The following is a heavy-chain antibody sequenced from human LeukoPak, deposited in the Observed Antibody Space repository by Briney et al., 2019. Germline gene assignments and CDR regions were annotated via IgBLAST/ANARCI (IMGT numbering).Heavy chain of an antibody. J-gene: IGHJ4*02. CDR1: GYTFTGYY. CDR3: ARGGYTGYLDS. Sequence: ASVKVSCKASGYTFTGYYIHWVRQAPGQGLEWMGWINPNSGGTNYAQKFQGRATMTRDTSISTAYMELSRLRSDDTAVFFCARGGYTGYLDSWGQGTLVTVSS. D-gene: IGHD2-2*02. V-gene: IGHV1-2*02. CDR2: INPNSGGT.